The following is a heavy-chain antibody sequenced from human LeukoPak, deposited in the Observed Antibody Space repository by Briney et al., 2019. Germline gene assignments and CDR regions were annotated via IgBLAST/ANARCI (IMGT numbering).Heavy chain of an antibody. D-gene: IGHD4-17*01. J-gene: IGHJ4*02. CDR3: ARGPPAVTVSNRNYFDY. CDR1: GFTFSSYA. V-gene: IGHV3-30-3*01. Sequence: PGGSLRLSCAASGFTFSSYAMHWVRQAPGKGLGWVAVISYDGSNKYYADSVKGRFTISRDNSKNTLYLQMNSLRAEDTAVYYCARGPPAVTVSNRNYFDYWGQGTLVTVSS. CDR2: ISYDGSNK.